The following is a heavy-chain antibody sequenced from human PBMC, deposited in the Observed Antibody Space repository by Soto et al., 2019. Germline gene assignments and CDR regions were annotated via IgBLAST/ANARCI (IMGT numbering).Heavy chain of an antibody. CDR3: AHRGGGIVAWYFDL. CDR1: GFSLGTYGVG. D-gene: IGHD1-26*01. CDR2: IYWDDDK. Sequence: ESGPTLVKPTQTLTLTCPFSGFSLGTYGVGVGWIRQPPGKALEWLALIYWDDDKRYSPSLKSRLTITKDTSKRQVFLTLTTMDPVDTASYCCAHRGGGIVAWYFDLWGRGTPVIVSS. J-gene: IGHJ2*01. V-gene: IGHV2-5*02.